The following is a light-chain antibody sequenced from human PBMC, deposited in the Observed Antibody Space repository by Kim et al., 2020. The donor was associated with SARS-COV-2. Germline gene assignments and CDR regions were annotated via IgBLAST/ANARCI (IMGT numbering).Light chain of an antibody. CDR3: GTWDSSLSGVV. CDR2: DNN. J-gene: IGLJ2*01. V-gene: IGLV1-51*01. Sequence: GQKVTISCSESSSNIGNNYVSWYQQLPGTAPKLLISDNNKRPSGIPDRFSGSKSGTSATLGITGLQTGDEADYYCGTWDSSLSGVVFGGGTQLTVL. CDR1: SSNIGNNY.